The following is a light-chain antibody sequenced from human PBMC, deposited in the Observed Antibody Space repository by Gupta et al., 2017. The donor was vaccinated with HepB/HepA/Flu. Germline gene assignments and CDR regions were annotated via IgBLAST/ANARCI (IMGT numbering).Light chain of an antibody. V-gene: IGLV3-25*03. Sequence: SYELTLPPSVSVSPGQTARMTCSGDALPKKYAYWYQQKPGQAPVLVIYKDSERPSGIPERFSGSSSGTTVTLTISGVQAEDEADYYCQSADSSGTYVVFGGGTKLTVL. CDR2: KDS. J-gene: IGLJ2*01. CDR3: QSADSSGTYVV. CDR1: ALPKKY.